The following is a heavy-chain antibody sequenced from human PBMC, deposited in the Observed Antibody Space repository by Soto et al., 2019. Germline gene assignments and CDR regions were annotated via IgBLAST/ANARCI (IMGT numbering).Heavy chain of an antibody. V-gene: IGHV1-69*02. Sequence: QVQLVQSGAEVKKPGSSVKVSCKASGGTFSSYTISWVRQAPGQGLEWMGRIIPILGIANYAQKFQGRVTITANKXXSTAYMELSSLRSEDTAVYYCAMEYCSSTSCYRDYWGQGTLVTVSS. CDR2: IIPILGIA. D-gene: IGHD2-2*02. CDR3: AMEYCSSTSCYRDY. CDR1: GGTFSSYT. J-gene: IGHJ4*02.